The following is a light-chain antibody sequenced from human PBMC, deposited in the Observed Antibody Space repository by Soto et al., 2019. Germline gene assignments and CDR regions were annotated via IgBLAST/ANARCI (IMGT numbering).Light chain of an antibody. CDR1: SSDVGGYNY. V-gene: IGLV2-14*01. J-gene: IGLJ7*01. CDR2: DVS. Sequence: QSVLTQPAFVSGSPGQSITISCTGTSSDVGGYNYVSWYQQHPGKAPKLMIYDVSNRPSGVSNRFSGSKSGNTASLTISGLQAEDEADYYCSSYTSSSTLAVFGGGTQLTVL. CDR3: SSYTSSSTLAV.